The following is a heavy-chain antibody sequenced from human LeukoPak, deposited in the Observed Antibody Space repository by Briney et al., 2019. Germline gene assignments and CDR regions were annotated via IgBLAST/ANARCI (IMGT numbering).Heavy chain of an antibody. Sequence: GGSLRLSCAASGFTFNSYAMSWVRQAPGKGLEWVSAISGSGGSTYYADSVKGRFTISRDNSKNTLYLQMNSLRAEDTAVYYCATSPKMGELLLDYWGQGTLVTVSS. V-gene: IGHV3-23*01. J-gene: IGHJ4*02. CDR2: ISGSGGST. CDR1: GFTFNSYA. D-gene: IGHD1-26*01. CDR3: ATSPKMGELLLDY.